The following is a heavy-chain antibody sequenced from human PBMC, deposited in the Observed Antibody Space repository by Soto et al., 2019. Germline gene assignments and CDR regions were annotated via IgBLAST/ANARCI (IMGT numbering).Heavy chain of an antibody. D-gene: IGHD4-17*01. V-gene: IGHV3-30-3*01. Sequence: QVQLVESGGGVVQPGRSLRLSCAASGFTFSSYAMHWVRQAPGKGLEGVAVISYDGSNKYYADSVKGRFTISRDNSKNTLYLQMNSLRAEDTAVYYCARKYGDYVHAFDIWCQGTMVTVSS. CDR1: GFTFSSYA. J-gene: IGHJ3*02. CDR2: ISYDGSNK. CDR3: ARKYGDYVHAFDI.